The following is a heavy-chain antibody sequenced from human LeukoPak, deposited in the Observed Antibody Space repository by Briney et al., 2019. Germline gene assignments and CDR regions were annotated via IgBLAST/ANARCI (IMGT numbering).Heavy chain of an antibody. CDR3: ATSSWTDSSSSGYYYYCYMDV. V-gene: IGHV1-69*06. Sequence: ASVRVSCKASGGTFSSYAISWVRQAPGQGLEWMGGIIPIFGTANYAQKFQGRVTITADKSTSTAYMELSSLRSEDTAVYYCATSSWTDSSSSGYYYYCYMDVWGKGTTVTVSS. J-gene: IGHJ6*03. D-gene: IGHD6-6*01. CDR2: IIPIFGTA. CDR1: GGTFSSYA.